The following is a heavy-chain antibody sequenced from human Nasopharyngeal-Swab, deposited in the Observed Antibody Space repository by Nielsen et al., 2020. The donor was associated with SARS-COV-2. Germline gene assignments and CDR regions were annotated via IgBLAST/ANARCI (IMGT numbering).Heavy chain of an antibody. D-gene: IGHD3-22*01. CDR2: MNPNSGNT. J-gene: IGHJ6*02. CDR3: AREPYYYYDSSGYYHTFGMDV. Sequence: ASVKVSCKASGYTFTSYDINWVRQATGQGLEWMGWMNPNSGNTGYAQKLQGRVAMTTDTSTSTAYMELRSLRSDDTAVYYCAREPYYYYDSSGYYHTFGMDVWGQGTTVTVSS. V-gene: IGHV1-8*01. CDR1: GYTFTSYD.